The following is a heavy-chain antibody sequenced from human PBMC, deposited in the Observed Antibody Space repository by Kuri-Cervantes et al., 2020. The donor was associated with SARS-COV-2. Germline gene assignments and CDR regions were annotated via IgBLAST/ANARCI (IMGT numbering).Heavy chain of an antibody. CDR1: GFTFSSYS. CDR3: ARGEYCSSTSCYYYYYMDV. CDR2: ISSSSSTI. V-gene: IGHV3-48*01. D-gene: IGHD2-2*01. J-gene: IGHJ6*03. Sequence: ETLSLTCAASGFTFSSYSMNWVRQAPGKGLEWVSYISSSSSTIYYADSVKGRFTISRDNAKNSLCLQMNSLRAEDTAVYYCARGEYCSSTSCYYYYYMDVWGKGTTVTVSS.